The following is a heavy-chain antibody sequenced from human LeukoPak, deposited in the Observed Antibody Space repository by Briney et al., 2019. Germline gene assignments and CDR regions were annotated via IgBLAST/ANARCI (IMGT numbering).Heavy chain of an antibody. Sequence: SVKVSCKASGGTFSSYAISWVRQAPGQGLEWMGRIIPIFGIANYAQKFQGRVTITADKSTSTAYMELSSLRSEDTAVYYCARERGYSGSYCFDYWGQGTLVTVPS. CDR1: GGTFSSYA. D-gene: IGHD1-26*01. CDR2: IIPIFGIA. V-gene: IGHV1-69*04. CDR3: ARERGYSGSYCFDY. J-gene: IGHJ4*02.